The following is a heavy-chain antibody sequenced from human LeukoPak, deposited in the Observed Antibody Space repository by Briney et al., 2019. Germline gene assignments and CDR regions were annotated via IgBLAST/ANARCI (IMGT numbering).Heavy chain of an antibody. CDR2: ISGSGSYM. V-gene: IGHV3-21*01. CDR3: ARVPSSGYWFYNY. D-gene: IGHD6-25*01. Sequence: RGSLRLSCAASGFTFSTYSMNWVLQAPGEGLEWVSSISGSGSYMSYADSLKGRFTISRDNAKNSLYLQMNSLRAEDTAVYYCARVPSSGYWFYNYWGQGTLVTVSS. CDR1: GFTFSTYS. J-gene: IGHJ4*02.